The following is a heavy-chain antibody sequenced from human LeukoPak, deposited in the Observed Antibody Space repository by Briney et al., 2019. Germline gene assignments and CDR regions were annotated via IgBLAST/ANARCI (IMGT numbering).Heavy chain of an antibody. CDR2: IYYSGST. Sequence: SETLSLTCTVSGGSISSGGYYWSWIRQHPGKGLEWIGYIYYSGSTYYNPSLKSRVTISVDTSKNQFSLKLSSVTAADTAVYYCARLKTAAAAFDYWGQGTLVTVSS. CDR1: GGSISSGGYY. CDR3: ARLKTAAAAFDY. J-gene: IGHJ4*02. D-gene: IGHD6-13*01. V-gene: IGHV4-31*03.